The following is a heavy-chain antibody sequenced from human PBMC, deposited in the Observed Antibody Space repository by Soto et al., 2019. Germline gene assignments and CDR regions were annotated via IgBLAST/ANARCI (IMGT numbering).Heavy chain of an antibody. CDR2: ISTDGSSA. CDR1: GFTFSGHW. D-gene: IGHD6-13*01. CDR3: TREYTSSRHFDY. J-gene: IGHJ4*02. Sequence: PGGSLRLSCAASGFTFSGHWMHWVRQSPGKGLVWVSRISTDGSSASYADSVKGRFTISRDNAKNTLYVQMNSLTAEDTAVYYCTREYTSSRHFDYWGQGTLVTVSS. V-gene: IGHV3-74*01.